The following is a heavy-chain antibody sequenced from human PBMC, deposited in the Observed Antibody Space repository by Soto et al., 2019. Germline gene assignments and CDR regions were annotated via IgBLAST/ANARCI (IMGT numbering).Heavy chain of an antibody. D-gene: IGHD1-1*01. CDR1: GFTFSMYW. Sequence: EVQLVESGGGLVQPGGSLRLSCAASGFTFSMYWMHWVRQVPGKGPEWVSRINDDGISTNYADSVKGRFTICRDNAKNTLYLQMNALRVEDTAVYYCTRGPRSTSTGTVAFWGQGTLVTVSS. V-gene: IGHV3-74*01. CDR2: INDDGIST. CDR3: TRGPRSTSTGTVAF. J-gene: IGHJ4*02.